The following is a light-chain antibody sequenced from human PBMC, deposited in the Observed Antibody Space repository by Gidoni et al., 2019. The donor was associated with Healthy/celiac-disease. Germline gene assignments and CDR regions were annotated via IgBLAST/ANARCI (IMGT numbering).Light chain of an antibody. V-gene: IGKV1-NL1*01. CDR2: AAS. J-gene: IGKJ1*01. CDR3: QQYYSTLQT. CDR1: QCISNS. Sequence: DIQMPQSPPSLSASVGDRVTITCRASQCISNSLAWYQQKPGKAPKLLLYAASRLESGVPSRFSGSGSGTDYTLTISSLQPEDFATYYCQQYYSTLQTFGQGTKVEIK.